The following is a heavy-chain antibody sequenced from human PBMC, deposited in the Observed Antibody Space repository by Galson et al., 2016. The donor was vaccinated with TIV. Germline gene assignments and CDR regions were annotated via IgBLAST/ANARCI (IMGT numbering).Heavy chain of an antibody. CDR2: ILPVSATT. D-gene: IGHD2-15*01. CDR3: ARDIPGGGSCYFFDD. V-gene: IGHV1-69*05. Sequence: SVKVSFRASGGTFNNYAVNWDRRSPGQGLEWMGAILPVSATTNYAQKFQGRVSITTDESASTVYMELTSLGPGDTAVYFCARDIPGGGSCYFFDDWGQGTLVTVSS. J-gene: IGHJ4*02. CDR1: GGTFNNYA.